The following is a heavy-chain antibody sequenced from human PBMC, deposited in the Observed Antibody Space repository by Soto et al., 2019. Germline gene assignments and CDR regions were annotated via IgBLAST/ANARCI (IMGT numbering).Heavy chain of an antibody. D-gene: IGHD4-17*01. Sequence: GSGPTLVNPTQTLTLTCTFSGFSLNTSGVGVGWVRQPPGRALEWLAVIYWTDDKRYSPSLKSRLSITKDTSKNQVVLTMTNMDPMDTAIFFCAHKLPVTTSAFDIWGQGTMVTVS. CDR2: IYWTDDK. CDR3: AHKLPVTTSAFDI. CDR1: GFSLNTSGVG. J-gene: IGHJ3*02. V-gene: IGHV2-5*01.